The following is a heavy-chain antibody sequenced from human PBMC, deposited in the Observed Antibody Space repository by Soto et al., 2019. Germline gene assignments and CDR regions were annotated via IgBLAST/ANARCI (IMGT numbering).Heavy chain of an antibody. Sequence: SETLSLTCTVSGGSISSSSYYWGWIRQPPGKGLEWIGSIYYTGSTNYNSPLKSRVTISVDTSKNQFSLKLSSVTAADTAVYYCARDIYDSSGYYTRVFDYWGPGTLVTVSS. V-gene: IGHV4-39*07. CDR3: ARDIYDSSGYYTRVFDY. CDR1: GGSISSSSYY. D-gene: IGHD3-22*01. J-gene: IGHJ4*02. CDR2: IYYTGST.